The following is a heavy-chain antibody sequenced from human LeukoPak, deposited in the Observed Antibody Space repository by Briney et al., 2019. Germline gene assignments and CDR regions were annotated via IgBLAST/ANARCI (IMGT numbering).Heavy chain of an antibody. CDR1: GFTFDDYG. Sequence: RPGGSLRLSCAASGFTFDDYGMSWVRQALGKGLKWVSGINWNGGSTGYADSAKGRFTISRDNANNSLYLQMNSLRAEDTALYYCARAAYAVWHGWRGYFDYWAKGTLVTVSS. J-gene: IGHJ4*02. CDR2: INWNGGST. CDR3: ARAAYAVWHGWRGYFDY. D-gene: IGHD3-3*01. V-gene: IGHV3-20*04.